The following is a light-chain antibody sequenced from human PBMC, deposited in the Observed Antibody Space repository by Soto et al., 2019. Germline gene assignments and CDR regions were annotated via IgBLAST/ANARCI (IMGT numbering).Light chain of an antibody. CDR3: AAWDDSLYGHYV. CDR1: TSNIGSNT. J-gene: IGLJ1*01. Sequence: QSALTQPPSASGTPGQTVTISCSGSTSNIGSNTFNWYQQLPGRAPKLLIYRNNQRPSGVPDRFSGSKSGTSASLAISGLQSEDECDYYCAAWDDSLYGHYVFGTGTKVTVL. V-gene: IGLV1-44*01. CDR2: RNN.